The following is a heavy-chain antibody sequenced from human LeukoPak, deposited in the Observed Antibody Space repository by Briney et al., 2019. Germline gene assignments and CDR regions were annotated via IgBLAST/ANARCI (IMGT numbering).Heavy chain of an antibody. J-gene: IGHJ4*02. CDR2: ISSSRYI. Sequence: GGSLRLSCAASGFTFSSYSMNWVPQAPGKGLEWVSSISSSRYIYYSDSVKGRFTISRDNDKNSLYLQMNSLRAEDTAVYYCARYPRGGSYYFDYWGQGNLVTVSS. CDR3: ARYPRGGSYYFDY. D-gene: IGHD2-15*01. CDR1: GFTFSSYS. V-gene: IGHV3-21*01.